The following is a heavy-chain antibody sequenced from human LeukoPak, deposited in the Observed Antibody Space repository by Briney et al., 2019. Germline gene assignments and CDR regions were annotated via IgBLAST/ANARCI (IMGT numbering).Heavy chain of an antibody. Sequence: GGSLRLSCAASGFTFSSYGMHWVRQAPGKGLEWVAFIRYDGSNKYYADSVKGRFTISRDNSKNTLYLQMNSLRAEDTAVYYCARTAAIVVVVAANDYWGQGTLVTVSS. D-gene: IGHD2-15*01. CDR2: IRYDGSNK. CDR1: GFTFSSYG. V-gene: IGHV3-30*02. J-gene: IGHJ4*02. CDR3: ARTAAIVVVVAANDY.